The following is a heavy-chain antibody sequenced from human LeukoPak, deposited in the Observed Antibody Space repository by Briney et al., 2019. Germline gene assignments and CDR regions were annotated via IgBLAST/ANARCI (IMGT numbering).Heavy chain of an antibody. Sequence: GGSLRLSCAASGFTFNNYAMSWVRQAPGKGLECVSAISGSGGATYYADSVKGRFTISRDNSKNTLFLHMNSLRVEDTAAYYCAKAPAAATKYYYGMDVWGQGTTVTVSS. CDR3: AKAPAAATKYYYGMDV. J-gene: IGHJ6*02. CDR1: GFTFNNYA. CDR2: ISGSGGAT. V-gene: IGHV3-23*01. D-gene: IGHD6-13*01.